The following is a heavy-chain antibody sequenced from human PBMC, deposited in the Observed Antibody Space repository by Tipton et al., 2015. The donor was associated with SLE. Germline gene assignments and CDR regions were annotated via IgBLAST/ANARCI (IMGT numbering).Heavy chain of an antibody. CDR2: INDSGNT. CDR3: ARQPLYYDSRGSSPAYFQS. V-gene: IGHV4-38-2*01. Sequence: GLVKPSETLSLTCDVSGYSISSGYYWAWIRQPPGSGLEWIGSINDSGNTYYNPSLKSRVTISADPSKNQFSLKVNSVTAADTAVYYCARQPLYYDSRGSSPAYFQSWGQGTPVTVSS. CDR1: GYSISSGYY. D-gene: IGHD3-22*01. J-gene: IGHJ1*01.